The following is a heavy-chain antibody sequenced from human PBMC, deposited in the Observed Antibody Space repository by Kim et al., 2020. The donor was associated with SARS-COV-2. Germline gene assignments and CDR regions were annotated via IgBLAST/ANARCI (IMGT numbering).Heavy chain of an antibody. CDR2: ISSSSSYI. V-gene: IGHV3-21*01. D-gene: IGHD6-19*01. CDR1: GFTFSSYS. Sequence: GGSLRLSCAASGFTFSSYSMNWVRQAPGKGLEWVSSISSSSSYIYYADSVKGRFTISRDNAKNSLYLQMNSLRAEDTAVYYCARALSYSSGWYGLGERWFDPWGQGTLVTVSS. J-gene: IGHJ5*02. CDR3: ARALSYSSGWYGLGERWFDP.